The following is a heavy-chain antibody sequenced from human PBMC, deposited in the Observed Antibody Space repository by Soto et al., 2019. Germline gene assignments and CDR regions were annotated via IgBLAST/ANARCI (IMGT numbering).Heavy chain of an antibody. CDR2: ISYDGSDE. J-gene: IGHJ3*01. Sequence: QVRLVESGGGVVQPGRSLRLSCAASGFTFRSYGMHWVRQAPGKGLEWVALISYDGSDEYYGDSMQGRFSISRDNSKDTLYLQINSLRVEDTAVSYCAKHADYDNDAFDVWGQGTMVTVSS. D-gene: IGHD4-17*01. V-gene: IGHV3-30*18. CDR3: AKHADYDNDAFDV. CDR1: GFTFRSYG.